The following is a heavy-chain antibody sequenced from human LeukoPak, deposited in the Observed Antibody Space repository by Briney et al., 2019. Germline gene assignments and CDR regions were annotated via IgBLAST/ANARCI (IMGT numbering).Heavy chain of an antibody. D-gene: IGHD6-13*01. Sequence: SETLSLTCAVSGYSISSGYYWGWIRQPPGKALQWIGSIFQRGYSYYNPSLKSRVTISVDTSKNQFSLKLSSVTAADTAVYYCVGDKEATGNGRPNWFDPWGQGTLDTVSS. CDR1: GYSISSGYY. CDR3: VGDKEATGNGRPNWFDP. V-gene: IGHV4-38-2*01. J-gene: IGHJ5*02. CDR2: IFQRGYS.